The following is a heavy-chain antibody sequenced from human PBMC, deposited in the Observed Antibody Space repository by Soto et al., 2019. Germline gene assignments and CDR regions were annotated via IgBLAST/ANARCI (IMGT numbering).Heavy chain of an antibody. Sequence: EVQLLESGGGLVQPGGSLRLSCAASGFTFSNYAMSWVRQAPGKGLEWVSVISASGGTTYYADSVKGRITISRDNSKKTRYGHMSIACAEASAGDACAGRGYGPPIYWGGGYMDVWGKGTTVTVSS. D-gene: IGHD3-16*01. V-gene: IGHV3-23*01. CDR1: GFTFSNYA. CDR2: ISASGGTT. CDR3: AGRGYGPPIYWGGGYMDV. J-gene: IGHJ6*03.